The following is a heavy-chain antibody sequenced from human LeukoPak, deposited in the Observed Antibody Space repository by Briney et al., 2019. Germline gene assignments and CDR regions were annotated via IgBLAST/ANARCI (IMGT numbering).Heavy chain of an antibody. CDR3: ARRLYYETSAYYPNC. CDR2: IHPGDSDI. Sequence: GESLKISCKVSGYSFIRYWIGWARQMPGKGLEWMGLIHPGDSDIRYSPSLQGQVTVSADRSISTAYRQWSSLKASDTAMYYCARRLYYETSAYYPNCGGGGTLVSVPS. CDR1: GYSFIRYW. V-gene: IGHV5-51*01. D-gene: IGHD3-22*01. J-gene: IGHJ4*02.